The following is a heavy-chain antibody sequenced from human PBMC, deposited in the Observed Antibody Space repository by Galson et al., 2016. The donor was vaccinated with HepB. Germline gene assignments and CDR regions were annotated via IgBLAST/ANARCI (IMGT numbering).Heavy chain of an antibody. CDR2: ITSSGVST. Sequence: SLRLSCATSGFTFSNYPMNWVRQAPGKGLEWVSSITSSGVSTYYAHSVKGRFTISRDNSKNTLYLQMKSLKVADTAVYYCAKADRGRLLIAVAGHFDSWGQGTLVTVSS. CDR1: GFTFSNYP. J-gene: IGHJ4*02. CDR3: AKADRGRLLIAVAGHFDS. V-gene: IGHV3-23*01. D-gene: IGHD6-19*01.